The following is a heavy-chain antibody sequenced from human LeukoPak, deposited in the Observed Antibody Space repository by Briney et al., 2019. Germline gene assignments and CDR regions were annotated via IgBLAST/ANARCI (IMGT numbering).Heavy chain of an antibody. J-gene: IGHJ3*02. V-gene: IGHV4-34*01. CDR1: GGSFSGYY. CDR3: ARFQGYCSGGSCYPSDAFDI. CDR2: INHSGST. D-gene: IGHD2-15*01. Sequence: SETLSLTCAVYGGSFSGYYWIWIRQPPGKGLEWIGEINHSGSTNYKPSLKSRVTISVDTSKNQFSLKLSSVTAADTAVYYCARFQGYCSGGSCYPSDAFDIWGQGTMVTASS.